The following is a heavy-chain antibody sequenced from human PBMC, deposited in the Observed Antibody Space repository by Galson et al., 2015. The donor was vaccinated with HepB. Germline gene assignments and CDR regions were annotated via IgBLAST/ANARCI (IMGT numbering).Heavy chain of an antibody. Sequence: SVKVSCKASGGTFSSYAISWVRQAPGQGLEWMGGIIPIFGTANYAQKFQGRVTITADESTSTAYMELSSLRSEDTAVYYCASLVVPAATKTYYYYYMDVWGKGTTVTVSS. J-gene: IGHJ6*03. CDR2: IIPIFGTA. V-gene: IGHV1-69*13. CDR1: GGTFSSYA. CDR3: ASLVVPAATKTYYYYYMDV. D-gene: IGHD2-2*01.